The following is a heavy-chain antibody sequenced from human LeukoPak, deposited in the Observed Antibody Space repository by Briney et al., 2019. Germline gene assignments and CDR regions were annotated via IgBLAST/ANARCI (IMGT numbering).Heavy chain of an antibody. V-gene: IGHV3-23*01. CDR3: AKGVLRITMVRGVIFDAFDI. CDR1: GFTFSSYA. J-gene: IGHJ3*02. Sequence: GGSLRLSCAASGFTFSSYAMSWVRQALGKGLEWVSAISGSGGSTYYADSVKGRFTLSRDNSKNTLYLQMNSLRAEDTAVYYCAKGVLRITMVRGVIFDAFDIWGQGTMVTVSS. D-gene: IGHD3-10*01. CDR2: ISGSGGST.